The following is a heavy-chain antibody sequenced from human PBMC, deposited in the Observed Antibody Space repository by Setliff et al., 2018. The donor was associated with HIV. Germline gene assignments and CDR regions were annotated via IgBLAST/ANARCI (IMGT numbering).Heavy chain of an antibody. CDR3: AREGYNFWSGFHH. D-gene: IGHD3-3*01. Sequence: SVKVSCKASGGTFSSYAISWVRQAPGQGLEWMGGIIPIFRTAHYAQEFQGRVTMTRNTSISTAYMELSSLRSEDAAVYYCAREGYNFWSGFHHWGQGTLVTVSS. V-gene: IGHV1-69*05. CDR2: IIPIFRTA. CDR1: GGTFSSYA. J-gene: IGHJ4*02.